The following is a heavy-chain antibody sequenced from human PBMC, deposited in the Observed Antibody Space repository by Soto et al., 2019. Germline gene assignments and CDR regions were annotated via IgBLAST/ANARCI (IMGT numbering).Heavy chain of an antibody. J-gene: IGHJ5*02. Sequence: SETLSLTCTVSGGSISSGGYYWSWIRQHPGKGLEWIGYIYYSGSTYYNPSLKSRVTISVDTSKNQFSLKLSSVTAADTAVYYCARLYCSGGSCYSGFDPWGQGTLVTVS. CDR3: ARLYCSGGSCYSGFDP. V-gene: IGHV4-31*03. D-gene: IGHD2-15*01. CDR1: GGSISSGGYY. CDR2: IYYSGST.